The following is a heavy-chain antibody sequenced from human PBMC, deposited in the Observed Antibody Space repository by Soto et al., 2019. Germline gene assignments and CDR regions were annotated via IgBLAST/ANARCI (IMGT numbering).Heavy chain of an antibody. D-gene: IGHD2-21*02. Sequence: QVQLVQSGAEVKKPGASVKVSCKASGYTFTSYGISWVRQAPGQGLELMGWISAYNGNTNYAQKLQGRVTMTTDTATSTAYMELRSLRSDDTAVYYCARDLRHIVVVTAPYYDYGMDVWGQGTTVTVSS. CDR2: ISAYNGNT. J-gene: IGHJ6*02. CDR3: ARDLRHIVVVTAPYYDYGMDV. CDR1: GYTFTSYG. V-gene: IGHV1-18*01.